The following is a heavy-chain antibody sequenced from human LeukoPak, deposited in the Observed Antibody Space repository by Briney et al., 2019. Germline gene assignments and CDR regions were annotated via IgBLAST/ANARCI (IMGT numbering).Heavy chain of an antibody. V-gene: IGHV3-21*01. Sequence: PGGSLRLSCAASGFTFSSYSMNWVRQAPGKRLEWVSSISSSSSYIYYADSVKGRFTISRDNAKNSLYLQMNSLRAEDTAVYYCARVGKGHFDYWGQGTLVTVSS. CDR3: ARVGKGHFDY. J-gene: IGHJ4*02. D-gene: IGHD4-23*01. CDR2: ISSSSSYI. CDR1: GFTFSSYS.